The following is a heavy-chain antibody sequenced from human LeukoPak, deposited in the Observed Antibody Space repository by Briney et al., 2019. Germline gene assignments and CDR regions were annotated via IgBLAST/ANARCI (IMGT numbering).Heavy chain of an antibody. CDR3: ARLSGRSRFDP. D-gene: IGHD1-26*01. CDR1: GFTFSSYS. J-gene: IGHJ5*02. Sequence: GGSLRLSCAASGFTFSSYSMNWVRQAPGKGLEWVSSISSSSSYIYYADSVKGRSTISRDNAKNSLYLQMNSLRAEDTAVYYCARLSGRSRFDPWGQGTLVTVSS. CDR2: ISSSSSYI. V-gene: IGHV3-21*01.